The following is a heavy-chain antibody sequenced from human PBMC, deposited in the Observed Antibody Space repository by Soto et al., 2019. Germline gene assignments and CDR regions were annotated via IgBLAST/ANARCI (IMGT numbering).Heavy chain of an antibody. Sequence: SQTLSLTCAISGDSVSSNSAAWNWIRQSPSRGLEWLGRTYYRSKWYNDYAVSVKSRITINPDTSKNQFSLQLNSVTPEDTAVYYCARDDITYYYGSGSSTYYYYGMDVWGQGTTVTVSS. V-gene: IGHV6-1*01. J-gene: IGHJ6*02. D-gene: IGHD3-10*01. CDR2: TYYRSKWYN. CDR1: GDSVSSNSAA. CDR3: ARDDITYYYGSGSSTYYYYGMDV.